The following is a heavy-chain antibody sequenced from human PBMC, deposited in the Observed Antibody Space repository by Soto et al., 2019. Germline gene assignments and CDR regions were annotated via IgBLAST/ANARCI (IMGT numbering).Heavy chain of an antibody. Sequence: QVQLQQWGAGLLKPSETLSLTCAVYGGSFSGYYWSWIRQPPGKGLEWIGEINHSGSTNYNPSLKSRVTISVDTSKNRFSLKLSSVTAADTAVYCCARGPKWRGGSFYFDYWGQGPLVTVSS. V-gene: IGHV4-34*01. CDR1: GGSFSGYY. CDR3: ARGPKWRGGSFYFDY. CDR2: INHSGST. J-gene: IGHJ4*02. D-gene: IGHD2-15*01.